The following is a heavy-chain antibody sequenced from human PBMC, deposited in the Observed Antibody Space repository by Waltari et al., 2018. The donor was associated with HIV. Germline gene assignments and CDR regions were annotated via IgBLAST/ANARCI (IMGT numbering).Heavy chain of an antibody. CDR2: MNPNSGNT. Sequence: QVQLVQSGAEVKKPGASVKVSCKASGYTFTSYDINWVRQATGQGLEWMGWMNPNSGNTGYAQKFQGRVTMTRNTSISTAYMELSSLRSEDTAVYYCARISSSWPDWYFDLWGRGTLVTVSS. D-gene: IGHD6-13*01. CDR1: GYTFTSYD. V-gene: IGHV1-8*01. J-gene: IGHJ2*01. CDR3: ARISSSWPDWYFDL.